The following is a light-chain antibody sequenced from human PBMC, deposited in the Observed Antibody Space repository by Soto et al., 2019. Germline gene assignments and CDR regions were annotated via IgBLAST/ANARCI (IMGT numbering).Light chain of an antibody. Sequence: DIQMTKSPSTLSASVGDRVTITCRASRSIGDLLAWYQQKPGKAPKLLIYEASNLKSGVPSRFSGRGSGTEYTLTISSLQPDDFASYYCQQYNGFWTFGQGTKVEIK. V-gene: IGKV1-5*03. CDR1: RSIGDL. CDR3: QQYNGFWT. CDR2: EAS. J-gene: IGKJ1*01.